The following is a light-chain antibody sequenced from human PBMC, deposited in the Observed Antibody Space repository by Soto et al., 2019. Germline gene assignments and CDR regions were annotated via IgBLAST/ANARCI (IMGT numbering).Light chain of an antibody. J-gene: IGLJ1*01. CDR1: SSNIESNT. CDR3: AAWDDILNGYV. CDR2: SNY. V-gene: IGLV1-44*01. Sequence: QSVLTQPPSASGTPGQRVTISCSGSSSNIESNTVTWYQQLQGTAPKLVIYSNYDRPSGVPDRFSGSTSGTSASLVIRGLQSEYEADYYCAAWDDILNGYVFGGGTKGTVL.